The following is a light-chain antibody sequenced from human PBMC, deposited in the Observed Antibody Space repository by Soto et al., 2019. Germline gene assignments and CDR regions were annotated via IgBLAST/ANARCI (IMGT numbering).Light chain of an antibody. CDR1: QSVGSSY. CDR2: GAS. J-gene: IGKJ1*01. CDR3: QQYGNSPWT. V-gene: IGKV3-20*01. Sequence: EIVLTQSPGTLSLSPGERATLSCRASQSVGSSYLAWYQQKPGQAPRLLIYGASSRATGIPDSFSGSGSGTDFILTISRLEPEDFAVYYCQQYGNSPWTFGQGTKVEIK.